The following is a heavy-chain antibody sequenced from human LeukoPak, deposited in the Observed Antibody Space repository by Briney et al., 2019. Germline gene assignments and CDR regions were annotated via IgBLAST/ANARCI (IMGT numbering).Heavy chain of an antibody. D-gene: IGHD1-26*01. V-gene: IGHV3-30*18. Sequence: GRSLRLSCAASGFTFSSYGMHWVRQAPGKGLEWAAVISYDGSNKYYADSVKGRFTISRDNSKNTLYLQMNSMRAEDTAVYYCAKGRRWELPTEFDYWGKGTMVTVSS. CDR3: AKGRRWELPTEFDY. CDR1: GFTFSSYG. CDR2: ISYDGSNK. J-gene: IGHJ4*02.